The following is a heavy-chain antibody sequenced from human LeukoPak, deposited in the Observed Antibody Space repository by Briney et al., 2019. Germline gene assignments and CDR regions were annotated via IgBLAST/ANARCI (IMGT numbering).Heavy chain of an antibody. CDR3: ARDLCGSYSFDY. V-gene: IGHV3-64*01. D-gene: IGHD1-26*01. J-gene: IGHJ4*02. CDR1: GFSFSSHA. CDR2: INDNGRTT. Sequence: GGSLRLSCATSGFSFSSHAMHCVRQAAGKGLEYVSGINDNGRTTHYANSVKGRFTISRDNSKNSVYLQMDSLRAEDMAVYYCARDLCGSYSFDYWGQGTLATVSS.